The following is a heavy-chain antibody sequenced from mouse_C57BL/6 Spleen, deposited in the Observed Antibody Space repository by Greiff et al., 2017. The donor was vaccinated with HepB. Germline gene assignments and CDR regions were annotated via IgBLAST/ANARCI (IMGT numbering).Heavy chain of an antibody. CDR3: AMYCLKRNFHFGY. CDR1: GFTFTDYY. Sequence: EVKLMESGGGLVQPGGSLSLSCAASGFTFTDYYMSWVRQPPGKALEWLGFIRNKANGYTTEYSASVKGRFTISRDNSQSILYLQMNAPRAEDSATYYLAMYCLKRNFHFGYRGQGTTLTVSS. J-gene: IGHJ2*01. CDR2: IRNKANGYTT. V-gene: IGHV7-3*01.